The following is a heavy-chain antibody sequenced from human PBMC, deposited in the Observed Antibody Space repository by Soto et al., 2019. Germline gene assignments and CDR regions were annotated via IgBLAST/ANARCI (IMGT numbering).Heavy chain of an antibody. CDR1: GFSLITSGVG. J-gene: IGHJ5*01. CDR3: ALRGYCTDDSCYSA. D-gene: IGHD2-15*01. Sequence: QITLKESGPPLVKPAQTLTLTCTFSGFSLITSGVGVGWIRQPPGKALEWLALIYWNDDKFYSPSLRSRLTITKDTSNSKVVLTITNMDPVDTATYYCALRGYCTDDSCYSASGHGTLVTVSS. CDR2: IYWNDDK. V-gene: IGHV2-5*01.